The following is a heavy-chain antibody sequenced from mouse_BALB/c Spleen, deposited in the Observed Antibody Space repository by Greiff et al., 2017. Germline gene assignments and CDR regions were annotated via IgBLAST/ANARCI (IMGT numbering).Heavy chain of an antibody. CDR2: IWAGGST. CDR1: GFSLTSYG. CDR3: AREDYDTYYYAMDY. V-gene: IGHV2-9*02. D-gene: IGHD2-4*01. Sequence: VQLVESGPGLVAPSQSLSITCTVSGFSLTSYGVHWVRQPPGKGLEWLGVIWAGGSTNYNSALMSRLSISKDNSKSQVFLKMNSLQTDDTAMYYCAREDYDTYYYAMDYWGQGTSVTVSS. J-gene: IGHJ4*01.